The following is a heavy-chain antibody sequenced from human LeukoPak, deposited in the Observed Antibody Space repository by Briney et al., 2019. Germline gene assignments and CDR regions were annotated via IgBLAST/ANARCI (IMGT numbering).Heavy chain of an antibody. V-gene: IGHV4-59*01. Sequence: SETLSLTCTVSGGSISSYYWSWIRQPPGKGLEWIGYVYYSGSTNYNPSLKSRVTISVDTSKNQFSLKLSSVTAADTAVYCCARVRGYGRLWYFDYWGQGTLVTVSS. CDR1: GGSISSYY. J-gene: IGHJ4*02. D-gene: IGHD5-18*01. CDR2: VYYSGST. CDR3: ARVRGYGRLWYFDY.